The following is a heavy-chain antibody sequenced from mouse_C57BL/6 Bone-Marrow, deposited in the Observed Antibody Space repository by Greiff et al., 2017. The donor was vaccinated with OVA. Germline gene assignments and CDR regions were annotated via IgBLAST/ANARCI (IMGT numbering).Heavy chain of an antibody. CDR1: GYSITSGYY. CDR3: ASLHYYGSPWFAY. J-gene: IGHJ3*01. V-gene: IGHV3-6*01. CDR2: ISYDGSN. Sequence: VQLKESGPGLVKPSQSLSLTCSVTGYSITSGYYWNWIRQFPGNKLEWMGYISYDGSNNYNPSLKNRISITRDTSKNQFFLKLNSVTTEDTATYYCASLHYYGSPWFAYWGQGTLVTVSA. D-gene: IGHD1-1*01.